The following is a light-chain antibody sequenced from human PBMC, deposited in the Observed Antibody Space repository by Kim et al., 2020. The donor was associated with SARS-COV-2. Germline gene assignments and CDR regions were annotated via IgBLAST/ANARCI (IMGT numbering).Light chain of an antibody. CDR1: QNVSSNY. Sequence: EIVLTQSPGTLSMSPGEEATLSCRASQNVSSNYLAWYQQKPGRTPRLLIYTASSRASGVPDRFSGSGSGTDFSLSITRLEPEDFAVYYCQQYVAAPFTFGQGTKLEI. V-gene: IGKV3-20*01. J-gene: IGKJ2*01. CDR2: TAS. CDR3: QQYVAAPFT.